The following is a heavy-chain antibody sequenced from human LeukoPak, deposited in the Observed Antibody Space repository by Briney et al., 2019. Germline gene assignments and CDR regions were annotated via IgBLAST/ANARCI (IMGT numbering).Heavy chain of an antibody. J-gene: IGHJ4*02. CDR3: VYGGNSGDWLY. CDR1: GDSINNGKW. D-gene: IGHD4-23*01. CDR2: IFHSGRT. V-gene: IGHV4-4*02. Sequence: PSETLSLTCAVSGDSINNGKWWSWVRQPPGKGLEWIGEIFHSGRTNYNPSLKSRLTMSVDKSNNQFSLRLTSVTAADTAVYYCVYGGNSGDWLYWGQGTLVTVSS.